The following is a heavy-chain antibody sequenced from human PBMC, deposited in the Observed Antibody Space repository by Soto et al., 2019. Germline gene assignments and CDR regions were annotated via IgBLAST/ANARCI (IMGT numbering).Heavy chain of an antibody. CDR3: ARDPYSSSSKFPYYYGMDV. J-gene: IGHJ6*02. Sequence: ASVKVSCKASGYTFTSYGISWVRQAPGQGLEWMGWISAYNGNTNYARKLQGRVTMTTDTSTSTAYMELRSLRSDDTAVYYCARDPYSSSSKFPYYYGMDVWGQGTTVTVSS. V-gene: IGHV1-18*01. CDR2: ISAYNGNT. D-gene: IGHD6-6*01. CDR1: GYTFTSYG.